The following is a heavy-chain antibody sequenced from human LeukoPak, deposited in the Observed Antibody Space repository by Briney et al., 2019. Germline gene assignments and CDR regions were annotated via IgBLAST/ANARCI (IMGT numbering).Heavy chain of an antibody. J-gene: IGHJ6*03. CDR2: ISSSGSTI. CDR3: ASLTEHYDLWSGNYYYYMDV. Sequence: GGSLRLSCAASGFTFSSYEMNWVRQAPGKGLEWVSYISSSGSTIYYADSVKGRFTISRDNAKNSLYLQMNSLRAEDTAVYYCASLTEHYDLWSGNYYYYMDVWGKGTTVTVSS. CDR1: GFTFSSYE. D-gene: IGHD3-3*01. V-gene: IGHV3-48*03.